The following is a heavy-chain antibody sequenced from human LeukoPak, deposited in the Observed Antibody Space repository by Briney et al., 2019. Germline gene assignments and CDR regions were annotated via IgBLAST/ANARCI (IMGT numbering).Heavy chain of an antibody. CDR2: IYYSGST. Sequence: SETLSLTCTVSGVSISSYYWSWIRQPPGKGLEWIGYIYYSGSTNYNPSLKSRVTISVDTSKNQFSLKLSSVTAADTAVYYCASASAGYSSGWYGWFDPWGQGTLVTVSS. CDR1: GVSISSYY. J-gene: IGHJ5*02. D-gene: IGHD6-19*01. V-gene: IGHV4-59*01. CDR3: ASASAGYSSGWYGWFDP.